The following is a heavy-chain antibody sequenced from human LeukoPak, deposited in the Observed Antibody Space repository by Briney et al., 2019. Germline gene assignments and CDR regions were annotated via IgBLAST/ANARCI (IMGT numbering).Heavy chain of an antibody. D-gene: IGHD3-10*01. CDR1: GGSISSYY. CDR2: IYTSGST. CDR3: ARGMKGSGSYFFDY. V-gene: IGHV4-4*07. J-gene: IGHJ4*02. Sequence: PSETLSLTCTVSGGSISSYYWSWIRQPAGKGLEWIGRIYTSGSTNYNPSLKSRVTISVDTSKNQFSLKLSSVTAADTAVYYCARGMKGSGSYFFDYWGQGTLVTVSS.